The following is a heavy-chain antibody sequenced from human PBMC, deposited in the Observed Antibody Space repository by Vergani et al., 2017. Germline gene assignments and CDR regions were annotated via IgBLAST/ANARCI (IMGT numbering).Heavy chain of an antibody. J-gene: IGHJ4*02. CDR2: ISYDGSNK. V-gene: IGHV3-30*04. D-gene: IGHD3-9*01. CDR1: GFTFSSYA. CDR3: ARGYYDILTGYYMEHLNNIDY. Sequence: QVQLVESGGGVVQPGSSLSLSCPASGFTFSSYAMHWVRQPPGKGLEWVAVISYDGSNKSYADSVKGRFTISRDNSKNTLYLQMNSLRAEDTAVYYCARGYYDILTGYYMEHLNNIDYWGQGTLVTVSS.